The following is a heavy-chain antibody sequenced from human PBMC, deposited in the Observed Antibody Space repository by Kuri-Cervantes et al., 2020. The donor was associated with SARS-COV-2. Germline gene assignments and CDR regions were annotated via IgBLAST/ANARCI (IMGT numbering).Heavy chain of an antibody. D-gene: IGHD2-15*01. Sequence: ESLKISCTVSGGSISSYYWSWIRQPPGKGLEWIGYIYYSGSTNYNPSLKSRVTISVDTSKNQFSLKLSAVTAADTALYYCARGDVVVVDATSDYYGMDVWGQGTTVTVSS. J-gene: IGHJ6*02. CDR1: GGSISSYY. V-gene: IGHV4-59*12. CDR3: ARGDVVVVDATSDYYGMDV. CDR2: IYYSGST.